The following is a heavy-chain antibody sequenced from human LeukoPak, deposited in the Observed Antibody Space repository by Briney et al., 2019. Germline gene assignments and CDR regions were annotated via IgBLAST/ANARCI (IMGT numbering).Heavy chain of an antibody. D-gene: IGHD3-10*01. CDR2: ISSSSSTI. V-gene: IGHV3-48*01. J-gene: IGHJ4*02. CDR1: GFIFSSYA. Sequence: GGSLRLSCAASGFIFSSYAMNWVRQAPGKGLEWVSYISSSSSTIYYADSVKGRFTTSRDNAKNSLYLQMNSLRAEDTAVYYCARDNRAFDYWGQGTLVTVSS. CDR3: ARDNRAFDY.